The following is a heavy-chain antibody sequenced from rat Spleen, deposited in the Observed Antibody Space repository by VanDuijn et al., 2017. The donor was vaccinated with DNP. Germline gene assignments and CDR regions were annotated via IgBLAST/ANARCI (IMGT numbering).Heavy chain of an antibody. D-gene: IGHD1-11*01. V-gene: IGHV5-7*01. J-gene: IGHJ2*01. CDR3: ARQTEGILDY. CDR2: IIYDGSRA. CDR1: GFTFSDFN. Sequence: EVQLVESGGGLVQPGRSLKLSCAASGFTFSDFNMAWVRQAPKKGLEWVANIIYDGSRAYYRDSVKGRFTISRDNAKSTLYLQMDSLRSEETATYYCARQTEGILDYWGQGVMVTVSS.